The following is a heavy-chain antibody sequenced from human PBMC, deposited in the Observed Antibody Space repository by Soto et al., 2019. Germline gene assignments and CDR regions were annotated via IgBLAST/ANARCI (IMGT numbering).Heavy chain of an antibody. CDR3: VRCYCSVGSCYACWHFDL. J-gene: IGHJ2*01. CDR2: ISASTRNT. CDR1: GYTFSDYA. Sequence: QVQLVQSGDEVKKPGASVKVSCQASGYTFSDYAISWVRQAPGQGLECMGWISASTRNTDQAQNFQCRVIMTLDTATDTAYMELRNLRSDDTAVYYCVRCYCSVGSCYACWHFDLWGRGTLVTVSS. D-gene: IGHD2-15*01. V-gene: IGHV1-18*01.